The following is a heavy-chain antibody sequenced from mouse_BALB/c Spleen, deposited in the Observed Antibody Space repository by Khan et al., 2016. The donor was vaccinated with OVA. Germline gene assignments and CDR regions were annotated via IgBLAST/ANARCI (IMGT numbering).Heavy chain of an antibody. V-gene: IGHV3-2*02. J-gene: IGHJ4*01. CDR2: ISYSGST. CDR3: ARGGSRYNYAMDY. D-gene: IGHD1-1*02. Sequence: EVKLLESGPGLVKPSQSLSLTCTVTGYSITSDYAWNWIRQFPGNKLEWMGYISYSGSTNYNPALKSRISITRDTSKNQFFLQLNSVTTEDTATXYCARGGSRYNYAMDYWGQGTSVTVSS. CDR1: GYSITSDYA.